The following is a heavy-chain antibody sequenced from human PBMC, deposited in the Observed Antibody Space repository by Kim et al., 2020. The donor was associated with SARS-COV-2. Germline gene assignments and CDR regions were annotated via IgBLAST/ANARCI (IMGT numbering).Heavy chain of an antibody. Sequence: GGSLRLSCAASGFTFSSYSMNWVRQAPGKGLEWVSYISSSSSNIYYADSVKGRFTISRDNAKNSLYLQMNSLRAEDTAVYYCARDCYSSSRYAEYFQHWGQGTLVTVSS. J-gene: IGHJ1*01. CDR3: ARDCYSSSRYAEYFQH. CDR2: ISSSSSNI. CDR1: GFTFSSYS. D-gene: IGHD6-13*01. V-gene: IGHV3-48*01.